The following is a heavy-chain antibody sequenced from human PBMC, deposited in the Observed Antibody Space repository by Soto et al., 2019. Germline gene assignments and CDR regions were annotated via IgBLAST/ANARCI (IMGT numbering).Heavy chain of an antibody. J-gene: IGHJ6*02. Sequence: QAQLVQSGAEVKKPGSSVKVSCKASGGTFSSYAISWVRQAPGQGLEWMGGIIPIFGTANYAQKFQGRVTITADESTSTAYMELSSLRSEDTAVYYCARVHCSGGSCLYRKKYYYYYGMDVWGQGTTVTVSS. CDR2: IIPIFGTA. CDR1: GGTFSSYA. CDR3: ARVHCSGGSCLYRKKYYYYYGMDV. V-gene: IGHV1-69*01. D-gene: IGHD2-15*01.